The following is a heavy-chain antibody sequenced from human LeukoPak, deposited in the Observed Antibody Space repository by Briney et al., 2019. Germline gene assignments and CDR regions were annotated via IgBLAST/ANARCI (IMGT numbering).Heavy chain of an antibody. CDR2: INHSGST. D-gene: IGHD3-22*01. CDR1: GGSFSGYY. Sequence: SETQSLTCAVYGGSFSGYYWSWIRQPPGKGLEWIGEINHSGSTNYNPSLKSRVTISVDTSKNQFSLKLSSVTAADTAAYYCSYYDSSGLDDYWGQGTLVTVSS. CDR3: SYYDSSGLDDY. V-gene: IGHV4-34*01. J-gene: IGHJ4*02.